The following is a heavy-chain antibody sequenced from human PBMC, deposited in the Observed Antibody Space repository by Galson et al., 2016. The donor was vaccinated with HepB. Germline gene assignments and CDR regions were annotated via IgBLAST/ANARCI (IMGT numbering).Heavy chain of an antibody. CDR2: VWQDGSNI. CDR1: GFIFSDYG. V-gene: IGHV3-33*06. J-gene: IGHJ4*02. Sequence: SLRLSCAASGFIFSDYGMHWVRQAPGKGLEWVAVVWQDGSNINYVDYVKGRFTISRNNFKNTLDLQMNSLRAEETAVYYCAKETSNWGQYYFDYWGQGTLVSVSS. CDR3: AKETSNWGQYYFDY. D-gene: IGHD3-16*01.